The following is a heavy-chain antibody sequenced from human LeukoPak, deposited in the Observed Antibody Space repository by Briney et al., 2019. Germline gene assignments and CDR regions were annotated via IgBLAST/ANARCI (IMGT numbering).Heavy chain of an antibody. CDR1: GGSISSYY. J-gene: IGHJ4*02. CDR2: IYYSGST. Sequence: SETLSLTCTVSGGSISSYYWSWIRQPPGKGLEWIGYIYYSGSTNYNPSLKSRVTISVDTSKNQFSLKLSSVTAPDTAVYYCARQNFYYGSGSFYSGFDYWGQGTLVTVSS. CDR3: ARQNFYYGSGSFYSGFDY. V-gene: IGHV4-59*08. D-gene: IGHD3-10*01.